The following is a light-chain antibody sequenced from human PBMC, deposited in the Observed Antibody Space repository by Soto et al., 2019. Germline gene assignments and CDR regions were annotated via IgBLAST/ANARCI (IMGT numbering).Light chain of an antibody. CDR3: QHYGGLWT. CDR1: QTITNR. CDR2: DAS. J-gene: IGKJ1*01. Sequence: DIAMTQSPSPVSASVGDRVTITCRASQTITNRLAWYQQKPGKAPKVLIYDASILESGVPSRFSGSGSGTEFILTISSLQPDDFATYYCQHYGGLWTFGQGTKVEV. V-gene: IGKV1-5*01.